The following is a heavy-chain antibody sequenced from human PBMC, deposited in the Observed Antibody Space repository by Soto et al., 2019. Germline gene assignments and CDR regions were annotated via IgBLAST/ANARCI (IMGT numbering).Heavy chain of an antibody. J-gene: IGHJ5*02. CDR1: GGSISSNY. D-gene: IGHD3-3*01. CDR2: IYYSGST. V-gene: IGHV4-59*01. Sequence: SETLSLTCTVSGGSISSNYWTWIRQPPGKGLEWIGYIYYSGSTNYNPSLKSLVTISVDTSKNQFSLKLSSVTAADTAVYYCARDIQRYYDFWSGYYTNWFDPWGQGTLVTVSS. CDR3: ARDIQRYYDFWSGYYTNWFDP.